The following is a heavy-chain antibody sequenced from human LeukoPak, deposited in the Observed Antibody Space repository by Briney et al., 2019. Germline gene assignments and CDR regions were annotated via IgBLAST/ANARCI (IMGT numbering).Heavy chain of an antibody. D-gene: IGHD6-19*01. J-gene: IGHJ4*02. V-gene: IGHV3-21*01. CDR3: ARGPSSGWYRFFDY. CDR2: ISTSSTYI. CDR1: GFTLSTYS. Sequence: PGGSLRLSCAASGFTLSTYSMDWVRQAPGKGLEWVSSISTSSTYIYYADSVKGRFTISRDNARHSLFLQMNSLRAEDTAVYYCARGPSSGWYRFFDYWGQGILVTVSS.